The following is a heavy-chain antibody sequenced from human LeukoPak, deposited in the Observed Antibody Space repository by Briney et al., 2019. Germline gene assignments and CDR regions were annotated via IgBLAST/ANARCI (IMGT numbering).Heavy chain of an antibody. CDR3: ARASYSYDINGWVPFDY. V-gene: IGHV4-39*07. CDR2: VYYSGST. CDR1: GGSISSNTYY. D-gene: IGHD3-22*01. Sequence: KTSETLSLTCTVSGGSISSNTYYWGWIRQPPGKGLQWLGTVYYSGSTYYNPSLKSRVTISGDTSKNQFSLRLSSVTAADTAVYYCARASYSYDINGWVPFDYWGQGTLVTVSS. J-gene: IGHJ4*02.